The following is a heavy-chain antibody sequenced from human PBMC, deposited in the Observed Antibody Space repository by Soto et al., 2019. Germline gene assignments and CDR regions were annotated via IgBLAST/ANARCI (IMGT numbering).Heavy chain of an antibody. V-gene: IGHV3-53*01. CDR2: IYSGGST. D-gene: IGHD1-26*01. Sequence: PGGSLRLSCAASGFTVSSNYMSWVRQAPGKGLEWVSVIYSGGSTYYADSVKGRFTISRDNSKNTLYLQMNSLRAEDTAVYYCARVIVSGYVDYWGQGTLVTVSS. J-gene: IGHJ4*02. CDR3: ARVIVSGYVDY. CDR1: GFTVSSNY.